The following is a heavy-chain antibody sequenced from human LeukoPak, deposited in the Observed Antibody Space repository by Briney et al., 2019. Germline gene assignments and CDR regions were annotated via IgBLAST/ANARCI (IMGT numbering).Heavy chain of an antibody. Sequence: GGSLRLSCAASGFTFSSYSMNWVRQAPGKGLERVSYISSGSSTIYYADSVKGRFTISRDNAKNSLCLQMNSLRDEDTAVYYCARENTVVVTAIRDAFDIWGQGTMVTVSS. J-gene: IGHJ3*02. V-gene: IGHV3-48*02. CDR2: ISSGSSTI. CDR1: GFTFSSYS. D-gene: IGHD2-21*02. CDR3: ARENTVVVTAIRDAFDI.